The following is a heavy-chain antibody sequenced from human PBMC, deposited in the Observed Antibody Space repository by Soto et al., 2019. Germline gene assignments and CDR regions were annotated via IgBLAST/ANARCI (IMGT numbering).Heavy chain of an antibody. V-gene: IGHV1-69*13. CDR3: ARDSGYDSLDY. CDR1: RGTFSSYA. D-gene: IGHD5-12*01. Sequence: SVKVSCKASRGTFSSYAISWLRQAPGQGLEWMGGIIPIVGTANYAQKFQGRVTITADESTSTAYMELSSLRSEDTAVYYCARDSGYDSLDYWGQGTLVTVSS. J-gene: IGHJ4*02. CDR2: IIPIVGTA.